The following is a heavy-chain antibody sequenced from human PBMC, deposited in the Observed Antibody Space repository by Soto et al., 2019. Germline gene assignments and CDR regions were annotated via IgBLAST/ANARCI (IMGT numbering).Heavy chain of an antibody. Sequence: QVQLVESGGGVVQPGRSLRLSCATSGFSFSSFGMHWVRQAPGKGLEWVALIWFDGSNKYYSDSVKGRFTISRDNSKSTLYLQMNSLRAEDTAVFYCAREGDTSGRFDYWGQGTLVTVSS. J-gene: IGHJ4*02. D-gene: IGHD3-22*01. CDR2: IWFDGSNK. CDR1: GFSFSSFG. V-gene: IGHV3-33*01. CDR3: AREGDTSGRFDY.